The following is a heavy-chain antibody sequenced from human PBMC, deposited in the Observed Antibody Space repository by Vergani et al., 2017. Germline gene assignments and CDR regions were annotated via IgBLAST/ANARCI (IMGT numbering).Heavy chain of an antibody. CDR3: ARSSGYYSYYFDF. CDR2: IIPIFGTT. CDR1: GGTFSSNS. V-gene: IGHV1-69*15. Sequence: QVKLVHSGAEVKKPGSSVKVSCKASGGTFSSNSISWVRQAPGQGLEWMGRIIPIFGTTSYAQKFQGRVTILAHESTSTAYMELSSLRSEDTAVYYCARSSGYYSYYFDFWGQGTLVTVSS. D-gene: IGHD3-22*01. J-gene: IGHJ4*02.